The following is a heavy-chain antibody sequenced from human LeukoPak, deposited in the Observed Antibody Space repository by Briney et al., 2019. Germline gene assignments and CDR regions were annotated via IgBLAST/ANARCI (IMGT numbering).Heavy chain of an antibody. V-gene: IGHV4-59*12. CDR3: ARDAGTYPELRYFEY. Sequence: PSETLSLTCTVSGGSISTYYWSWIRQSPGKGLEYIGYINYRGTTDSNPSLRSRVTISVDTSKNQLSLKVSYVTAADTAVYYCARDAGTYPELRYFEYWGQGALVTVSS. J-gene: IGHJ4*02. CDR1: GGSISTYY. D-gene: IGHD1-26*01. CDR2: INYRGTT.